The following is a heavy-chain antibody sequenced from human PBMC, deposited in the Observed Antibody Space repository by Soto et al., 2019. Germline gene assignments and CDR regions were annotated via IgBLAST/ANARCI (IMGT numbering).Heavy chain of an antibody. CDR1: GFSFSSYA. D-gene: IGHD6-13*01. CDR2: FSDGGSNT. V-gene: IGHV3-23*01. Sequence: EVQLLESGGGLVQPGGSLRLSCAASGFSFSSYAMNWVRQAPGKGLECVSAFSDGGSNTYYTDSVKGRFTISRDNSKNTVFLQMNSLRAEDTAVYYCAILDSSTWYTGYYFDYWGQGTLVIVSS. J-gene: IGHJ4*02. CDR3: AILDSSTWYTGYYFDY.